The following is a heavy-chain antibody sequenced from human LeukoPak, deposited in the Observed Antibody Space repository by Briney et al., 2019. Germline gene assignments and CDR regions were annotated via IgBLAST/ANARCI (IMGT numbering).Heavy chain of an antibody. CDR1: GGSISSYY. V-gene: IGHV4-59*01. CDR3: ARGYSSGWYWLQDYYYYGMDV. CDR2: IYYSGST. D-gene: IGHD6-19*01. J-gene: IGHJ6*02. Sequence: SETLSLTCTVSGGSISSYYWSWIRQPPGKGLEWIGYIYYSGSTNYNPSLKSRVTISVDTSKNQFSLKLSSVTAADTAVYYCARGYSSGWYWLQDYYYYGMDVWGQGTTVTVS.